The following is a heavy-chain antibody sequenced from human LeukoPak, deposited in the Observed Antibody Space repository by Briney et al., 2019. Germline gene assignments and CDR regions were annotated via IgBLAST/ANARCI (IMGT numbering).Heavy chain of an antibody. V-gene: IGHV4-4*07. D-gene: IGHD5-18*01. CDR3: ARIMDTAMVSIFDY. Sequence: PETLSLTCSVSGGSISSYYWSWIRQPAGKGLEWIGRIYTSGSTNYNPSLKSRVTMSVDTSKNQFSLKLSSVTAADTAVYYCARIMDTAMVSIFDYWGQGTLVTVSS. J-gene: IGHJ4*02. CDR1: GGSISSYY. CDR2: IYTSGST.